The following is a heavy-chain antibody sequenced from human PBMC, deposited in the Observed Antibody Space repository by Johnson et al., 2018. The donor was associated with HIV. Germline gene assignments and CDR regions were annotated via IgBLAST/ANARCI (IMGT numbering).Heavy chain of an antibody. J-gene: IGHJ3*02. Sequence: VQLVESGGGWVQPGGSLRLSCEASGFTVGSNSMRWVRQAPGKGLEWVSVIQRGANTLYADSVKGRFTVSRDGSKNKLYLQMNSLRAEDTAVYYCAGGVTVAFDIWGPGTVVSVSS. CDR2: IQRGANT. CDR3: AGGVTVAFDI. D-gene: IGHD2-21*02. CDR1: GFTVGSNS. V-gene: IGHV3-66*01.